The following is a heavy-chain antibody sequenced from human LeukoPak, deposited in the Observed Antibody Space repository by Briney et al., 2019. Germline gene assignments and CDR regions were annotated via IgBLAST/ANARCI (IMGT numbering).Heavy chain of an antibody. CDR2: INHSGST. CDR3: AREYCSGGSCFPLR. V-gene: IGHV4-34*01. J-gene: IGHJ4*02. Sequence: PSETLSLTCAVYGGSLSGYYWSWIRQPPGKGLEWIGEINHSGSTNYNPSLKSRVTISVDTSKNQFSLKLSSVTAADTAVYYCAREYCSGGSCFPLRWGQGTLVTVSS. D-gene: IGHD2-15*01. CDR1: GGSLSGYY.